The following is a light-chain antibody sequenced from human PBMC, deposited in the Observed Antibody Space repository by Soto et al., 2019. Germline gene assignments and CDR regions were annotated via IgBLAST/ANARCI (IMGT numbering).Light chain of an antibody. Sequence: QSVLTQPPSASGSPGQSVTISCTGTSSGVGGYNYVPWYQQHPGKAPKLMIYEVSKRPSGVPDRFSGSKSGNTASLTVSGLQADDEADYYCSSYAGSNNLVFGGGTKLTVL. CDR1: SSGVGGYNY. CDR2: EVS. CDR3: SSYAGSNNLV. J-gene: IGLJ2*01. V-gene: IGLV2-8*01.